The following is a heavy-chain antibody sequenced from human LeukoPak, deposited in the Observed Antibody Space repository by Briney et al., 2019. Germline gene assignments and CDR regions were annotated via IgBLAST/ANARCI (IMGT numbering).Heavy chain of an antibody. V-gene: IGHV3-7*01. CDR2: TTRDGSGK. D-gene: IGHD3-3*01. CDR1: GFTFRGYN. CDR3: VTEFWYRFDY. J-gene: IGHJ4*02. Sequence: GGSLRLSCITSGFTFRGYNMAWVRQAPGKGLEWLATTTRDGSGKEYVDSVRGRFTISRDNAKNSIYLQMNTLSAEDTAVYFCVTEFWYRFDYWGQGLLVTVSS.